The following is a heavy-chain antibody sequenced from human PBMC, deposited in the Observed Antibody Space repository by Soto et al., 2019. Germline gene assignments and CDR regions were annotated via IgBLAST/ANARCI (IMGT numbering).Heavy chain of an antibody. CDR1: GFICSSYD. J-gene: IGHJ3*02. D-gene: IGHD2-8*02. CDR2: ILVDGRT. CDR3: AKETATGGGAFDI. V-gene: IGHV3-23*01. Sequence: GVLRLSCAASGFICSSYDMSWVRQAPGKGLEWVSTILVDGRTFYVDSVKGRFTISRDSSKNTVYMQMNSLTAVDTALYYCAKETATGGGAFDICGQGTMVTVSS.